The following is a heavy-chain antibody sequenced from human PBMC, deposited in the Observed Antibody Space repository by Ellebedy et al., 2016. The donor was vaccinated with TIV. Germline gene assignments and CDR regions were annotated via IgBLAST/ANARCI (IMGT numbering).Heavy chain of an antibody. CDR2: TWYDGGNK. J-gene: IGHJ4*02. Sequence: GESLKISCEASGFIFSNYGMHWVRQAPGKGLEWVAFTWYDGGNKYYADSVKGRFTISRDNSKNTLYLQMNSLRAEDTAVYYCANLYHSSRNYWGQGTLVTVSS. V-gene: IGHV3-30*02. CDR1: GFIFSNYG. D-gene: IGHD3-16*01. CDR3: ANLYHSSRNY.